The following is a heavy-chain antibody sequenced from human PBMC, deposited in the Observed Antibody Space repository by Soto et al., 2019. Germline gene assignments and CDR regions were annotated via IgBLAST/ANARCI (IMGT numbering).Heavy chain of an antibody. CDR1: GGSVSSGSYY. Sequence: SETLSLTCTVSGGSVSSGSYYWSWIRQPPGKGLEWIGYIYYSGSTNYNPSLKSRVTISVDTSKNQFSLKLSSVTAADTAVYYCARVSYSSSWYNSDYYYGMDVWGQGTTVTVSS. J-gene: IGHJ6*02. CDR3: ARVSYSSSWYNSDYYYGMDV. D-gene: IGHD6-13*01. CDR2: IYYSGST. V-gene: IGHV4-61*01.